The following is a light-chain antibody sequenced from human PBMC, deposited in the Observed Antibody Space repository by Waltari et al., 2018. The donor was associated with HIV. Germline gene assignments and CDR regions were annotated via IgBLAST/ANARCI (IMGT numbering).Light chain of an antibody. CDR2: SAY. V-gene: IGKV1-39*01. CDR1: QAISTY. CDR3: QQSYGFPFN. J-gene: IGKJ3*01. Sequence: IQMTQSPSSLTASLGASVVITCRASQAISTYLNWYQQKSGKAPVLLVYSAYKLQPGAPSRFRGAGSGKDFSLSISGLQTEDFATYFCQQSYGFPFNFGPGT.